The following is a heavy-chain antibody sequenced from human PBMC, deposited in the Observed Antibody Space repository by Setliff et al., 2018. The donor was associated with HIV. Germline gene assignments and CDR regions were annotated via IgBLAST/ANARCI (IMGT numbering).Heavy chain of an antibody. CDR2: ISAYNGNT. V-gene: IGHV1-18*01. J-gene: IGHJ3*02. D-gene: IGHD2-15*01. CDR1: GYTFTHYA. Sequence: ASVKVSCKASGYTFTHYAISWVGQAPGQGLEYLGWISAYNGNTNYAQKVQGRITMTTDASTSTVDMELRSLTSDDTAVYYCARLASGGWPLEVFDIWGQGTMVTVSS. CDR3: ARLASGGWPLEVFDI.